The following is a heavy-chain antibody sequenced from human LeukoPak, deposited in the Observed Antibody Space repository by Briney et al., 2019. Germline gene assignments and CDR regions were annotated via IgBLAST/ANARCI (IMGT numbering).Heavy chain of an antibody. Sequence: SETLSLTCTVSGGSISSSSYYWGWIRQAPGKGLEWIGHISYSGSTNYNPSLKSRVTISVDTSKNQFSLKLSSVTAADTAVYYCARQSTGSYYVGFDIWGQGTMVTVSS. CDR2: ISYSGST. V-gene: IGHV4-61*05. D-gene: IGHD1-26*01. CDR1: GGSISSSSYY. J-gene: IGHJ3*02. CDR3: ARQSTGSYYVGFDI.